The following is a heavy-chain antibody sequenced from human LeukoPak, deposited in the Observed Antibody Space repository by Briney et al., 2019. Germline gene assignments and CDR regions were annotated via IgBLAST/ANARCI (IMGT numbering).Heavy chain of an antibody. Sequence: ASVKVSCKASGYTFNGYYMHWVRQAPGQGLEWMGWINPNIGDRNYAQKFQGRVTMTRGTSTSTAYMEMSRLRSDDTALYYCGRSILSGAFDIWGQGTMVTVSS. CDR2: INPNIGDR. J-gene: IGHJ3*02. CDR1: GYTFNGYY. D-gene: IGHD2-15*01. CDR3: GRSILSGAFDI. V-gene: IGHV1-2*02.